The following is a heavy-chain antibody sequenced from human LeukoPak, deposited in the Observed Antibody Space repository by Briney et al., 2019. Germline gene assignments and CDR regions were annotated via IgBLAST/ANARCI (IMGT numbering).Heavy chain of an antibody. Sequence: GGSPRLSCAASGFTFSNAWMSWVRQAPGKGLEWVSYISSSGSTIYYADSVKGRFTISRDNAKNSLYLQMNSLRAEDTAVYYCARARYYGSGSYYKATYYYYYYYMDVWGKGTTVTVSS. CDR1: GFTFSNAW. V-gene: IGHV3-11*04. D-gene: IGHD3-10*01. CDR3: ARARYYGSGSYYKATYYYYYYYMDV. CDR2: ISSSGSTI. J-gene: IGHJ6*03.